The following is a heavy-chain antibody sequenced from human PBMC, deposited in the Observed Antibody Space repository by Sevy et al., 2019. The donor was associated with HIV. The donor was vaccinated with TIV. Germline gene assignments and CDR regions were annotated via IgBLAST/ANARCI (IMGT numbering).Heavy chain of an antibody. D-gene: IGHD3-10*01. CDR1: GFTFSIYA. V-gene: IGHV3-23*01. Sequence: GGSLRLSCAASGFTFSIYAMSWVRQAPGKGLEWVSVISITGGSTYYADSVKGWFTISRDNSKNTLYLQMNTLRAEDTAVYYCAKDRVSGTYYTGDFDYWGQGTLVTVSS. J-gene: IGHJ4*02. CDR2: ISITGGST. CDR3: AKDRVSGTYYTGDFDY.